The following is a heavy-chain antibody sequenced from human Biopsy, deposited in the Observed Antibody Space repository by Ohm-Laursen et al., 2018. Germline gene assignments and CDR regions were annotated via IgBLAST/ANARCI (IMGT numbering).Heavy chain of an antibody. V-gene: IGHV3-21*01. J-gene: IGHJ6*02. CDR1: GFSVSSYD. Sequence: SLRLSCSASGFSVSSYDMNWVRQAPGKGLEWISYISETSSHIYDADSVRGRFTVARDIAKNSLYLQLNSLRAEDTAVYYCARGSSGTARAGGMDVWGQGTTVTVSS. CDR2: ISETSSHI. CDR3: ARGSSGTARAGGMDV. D-gene: IGHD6-6*01.